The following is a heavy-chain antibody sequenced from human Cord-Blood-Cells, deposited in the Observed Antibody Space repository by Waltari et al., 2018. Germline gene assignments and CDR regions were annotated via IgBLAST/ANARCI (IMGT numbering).Heavy chain of an antibody. CDR3: TTVFSGPPRESVYCSGGSCPGDYY. Sequence: VGRIKSKTDGGTTDYAAPVKGRFTISRDDSKNTLYLQMNSLKTEDTAVYYCTTVFSGPPRESVYCSGGSCPGDYYWGQGTLVTVSS. V-gene: IGHV3-15*01. J-gene: IGHJ4*02. D-gene: IGHD2-15*01. CDR2: IKSKTDGGTT.